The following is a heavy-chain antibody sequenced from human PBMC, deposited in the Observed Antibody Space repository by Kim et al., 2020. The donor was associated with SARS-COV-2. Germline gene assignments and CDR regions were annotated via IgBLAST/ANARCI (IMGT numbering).Heavy chain of an antibody. Sequence: GRADYNPSLKSRVTMSVDESKHQFSLKLTSVTAADSALYYCTRTKFNWFDPWGQGVLVTVSS. CDR3: TRTKFNWFDP. J-gene: IGHJ5*02. V-gene: IGHV4-30-2*04. CDR2: GRA.